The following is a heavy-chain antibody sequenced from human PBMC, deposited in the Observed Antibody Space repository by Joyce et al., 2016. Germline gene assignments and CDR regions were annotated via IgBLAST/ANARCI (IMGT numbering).Heavy chain of an antibody. V-gene: IGHV1-45*02. Sequence: QMQLVQSGAEVKKTGSSVKVSCEASGYTFTYRYLHWVRQAPGQALEWMGWITPFNGDTNYAQKVQDRVTITRDRSMSTAYMELSSLRSEDTAMYYCASPSSTFDAFDIWGQGTMVTVSS. D-gene: IGHD3-16*01. CDR3: ASPSSTFDAFDI. CDR1: GYTFTYRY. J-gene: IGHJ3*02. CDR2: ITPFNGDT.